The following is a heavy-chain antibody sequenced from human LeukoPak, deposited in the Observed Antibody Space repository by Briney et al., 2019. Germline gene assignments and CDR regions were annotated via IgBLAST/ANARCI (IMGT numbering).Heavy chain of an antibody. Sequence: GGSLRLSCAASGFTFSSYGMHWVRQAPGKGLEWVAVIWYDGSNKYYADSVKGRFTISRDNSKNTLYLQMNSLRAEDTAVYYCAKDRWDSGSPNWFDPWGQGTLVTASS. D-gene: IGHD3-10*01. V-gene: IGHV3-33*06. CDR3: AKDRWDSGSPNWFDP. CDR2: IWYDGSNK. J-gene: IGHJ5*02. CDR1: GFTFSSYG.